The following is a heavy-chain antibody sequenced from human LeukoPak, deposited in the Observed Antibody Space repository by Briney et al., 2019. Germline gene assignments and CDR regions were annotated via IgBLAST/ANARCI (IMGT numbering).Heavy chain of an antibody. Sequence: SETLSLTCAVSGYSISNEYYRVWIRQPPGRGLEWIGSLYHSDSPYYNTSLRSRDSISVDTSKNQFSLTFSFVTAADTAVYYCARQHGSYYYYYIDGWGSGTTVTASS. J-gene: IGHJ6*03. D-gene: IGHD3-10*01. CDR3: ARQHGSYYYYYIDG. V-gene: IGHV4-38-2*01. CDR1: GYSISNEYY. CDR2: LYHSDSP.